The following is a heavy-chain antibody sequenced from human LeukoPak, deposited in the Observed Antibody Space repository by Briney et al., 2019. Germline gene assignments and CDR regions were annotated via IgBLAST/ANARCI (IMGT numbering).Heavy chain of an antibody. CDR2: IYYSGST. V-gene: IGHV4-59*08. D-gene: IGHD5-18*01. CDR1: GGSISSYY. CDR3: ARGSSYGSPYYYYYYGMDV. Sequence: ETLSLTCTVSGGSISSYYWSWIRQPPGKGLEWIGYIYYSGSTNYNPSLKSRVTISVDTSKNQFSLKLSSVTAADTAVYYCARGSSYGSPYYYYYYGMDVWGQGTTVTVSS. J-gene: IGHJ6*02.